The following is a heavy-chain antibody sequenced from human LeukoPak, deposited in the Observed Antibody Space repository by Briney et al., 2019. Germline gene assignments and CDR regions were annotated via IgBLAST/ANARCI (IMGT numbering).Heavy chain of an antibody. D-gene: IGHD6-6*01. V-gene: IGHV3-53*01. CDR3: AGAQGISARW. J-gene: IGHJ4*02. CDR2: IYSDGNT. Sequence: GGSLRLSCAASGLTVSSNYMNWVREAPGKGLEWVSVIYSDGNTYYADSVKGRFTISRDNSKNTLYLQMNSLRDEDTAVYYCAGAQGISARWWGQGTLVTVSS. CDR1: GLTVSSNY.